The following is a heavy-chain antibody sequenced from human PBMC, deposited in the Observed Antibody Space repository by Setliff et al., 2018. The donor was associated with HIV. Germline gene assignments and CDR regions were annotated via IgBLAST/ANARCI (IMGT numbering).Heavy chain of an antibody. Sequence: GASVKVSCKAFGYTFTSYCIHWVRQAPGQGLEWMGWISGYNGKTNYAQNFQGRVTMTTDTSTSTAYMEVRSLRYDDTAVYYCARDDPIRKEVASGLDYWGQGTLVTVSS. CDR1: GYTFTSYC. CDR3: ARDDPIRKEVASGLDY. J-gene: IGHJ4*02. D-gene: IGHD3-10*01. CDR2: ISGYNGKT. V-gene: IGHV1-18*04.